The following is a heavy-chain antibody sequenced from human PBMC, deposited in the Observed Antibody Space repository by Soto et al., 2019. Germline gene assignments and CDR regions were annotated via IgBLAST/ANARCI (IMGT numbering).Heavy chain of an antibody. CDR1: GFTFISNG. J-gene: IGHJ5*01. Sequence: EVQLVESGGGLIPPGGSLRLSYAASGFTFISNGMNWVRQAPGKGLELVSLIYSGGSTYYADSVKGRFTISRNNSKTPLYLQMRVLKSEDVAVFYCALRPLLTGAPWSQGTVVTVSS. CDR3: ALRPLLTGAP. V-gene: IGHV3-66*02. D-gene: IGHD3-10*01. CDR2: IYSGGST.